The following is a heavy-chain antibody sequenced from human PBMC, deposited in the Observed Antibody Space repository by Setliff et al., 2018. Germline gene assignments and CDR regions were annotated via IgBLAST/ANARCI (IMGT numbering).Heavy chain of an antibody. CDR1: GYSFASYW. J-gene: IGHJ3*02. V-gene: IGHV5-51*01. CDR2: IYPGDSDT. Sequence: LGESLKISCKGSGYSFASYWIGWVRQMPGKGLEWMGIIYPGDSDTRYSPSFQGQVTISADKSISTAYLQWSSLKASDTAMYYCARQAVAGSDAFDIWGQGTMVTVSS. D-gene: IGHD6-19*01. CDR3: ARQAVAGSDAFDI.